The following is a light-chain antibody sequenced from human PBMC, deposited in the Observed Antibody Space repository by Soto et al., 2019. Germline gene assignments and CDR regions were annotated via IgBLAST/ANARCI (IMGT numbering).Light chain of an antibody. CDR2: AAS. V-gene: IGKV1-39*01. J-gene: IGKJ2*01. Sequence: DIQMTQSPSSLSASVGDRVTITCRASQSISSYLNWYQQKPGKAPKLLIYAASSLQSGVPSRFSGSGSGTDFTLTISSLQPEDFATYYCQQSYSKPYTFGQGIKLEIK. CDR3: QQSYSKPYT. CDR1: QSISSY.